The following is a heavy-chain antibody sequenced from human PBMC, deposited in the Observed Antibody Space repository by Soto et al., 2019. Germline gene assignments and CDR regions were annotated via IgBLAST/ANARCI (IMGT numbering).Heavy chain of an antibody. J-gene: IGHJ4*01. CDR1: GGSFTSNNW. D-gene: IGHD2-15*01. CDR2: IYRTGST. CDR3: SRAHAPTLPFDY. Sequence: SETLSLTCAVSGGSFTSNNWWAWVRQPPRQGLEWIGGIYRTGSTNYNPSLKRRVTISIDTSKNQFSLTLGSVTAADTAVYFCSRAHAPTLPFDYWGLGTLVTVSS. V-gene: IGHV4-4*02.